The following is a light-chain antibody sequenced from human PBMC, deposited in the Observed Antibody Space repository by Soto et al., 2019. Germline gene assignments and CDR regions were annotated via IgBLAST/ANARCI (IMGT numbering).Light chain of an antibody. CDR3: QTWSTGIWV. V-gene: IGLV4-69*02. Sequence: QSVLTQSPSASASLGASVKLTCTLSSGHSGYAIAWHQQQPEKAPRYLMKLNSDGSHSKGXXXXXRFSGSSSGADRYLTXXXXQSXDXXXYYCQTWSTGIWVFGGGTKLTVL. CDR1: SGHSGYA. J-gene: IGLJ3*02. CDR2: LNSDGSH.